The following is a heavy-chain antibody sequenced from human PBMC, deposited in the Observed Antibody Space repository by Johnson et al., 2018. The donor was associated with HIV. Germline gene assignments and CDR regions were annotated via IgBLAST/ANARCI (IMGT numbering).Heavy chain of an antibody. CDR1: GFTFSNYG. V-gene: IGHV3-30*02. CDR3: TKVSGGGVVGWDI. D-gene: IGHD3-3*01. J-gene: IGHJ3*02. Sequence: QVQLVESGGGVVQPGGSLTLSCAASGFTFSNYGMHWVRQARGKGLEWVAFIQSDGSNKYCADSVKGRFTISRVNSKNTLYLQLNSLRAEDTAVYYCTKVSGGGVVGWDIWGQGTMVTVSS. CDR2: IQSDGSNK.